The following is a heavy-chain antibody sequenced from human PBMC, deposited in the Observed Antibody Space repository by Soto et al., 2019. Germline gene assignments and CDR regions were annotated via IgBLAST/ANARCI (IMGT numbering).Heavy chain of an antibody. V-gene: IGHV1-2*04. CDR3: ARCVYGSGTFYFDL. J-gene: IGHJ2*01. CDR1: GGTFTDYY. Sequence: ASVKVSCKASGGTFTDYYFHWVRQAPGQGLEGMGWINPNSGATDCAQKFQGWVTMTRDTSISTAYMELSRLRSDDTAVYYCARCVYGSGTFYFDLWGRGTLVTVSS. D-gene: IGHD3-10*01. CDR2: INPNSGAT.